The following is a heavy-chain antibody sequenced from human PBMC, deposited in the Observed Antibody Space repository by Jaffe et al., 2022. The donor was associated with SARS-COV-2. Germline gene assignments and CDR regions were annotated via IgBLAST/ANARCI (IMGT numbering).Heavy chain of an antibody. CDR2: ISYDGSNK. CDR1: GFTFSSYA. D-gene: IGHD2-15*01. J-gene: IGHJ5*02. Sequence: QVQLVESGGGVVQPGRSLRLSCAASGFTFSSYAMHWVRQAPGKGLEWVAVISYDGSNKYYADSVKGRFTISRDNSKNTLYLQMNSLRAEDTAVYYCARAMVYCSGGSCPAGRGDWFDPWGQGTLVTVSS. V-gene: IGHV3-30-3*01. CDR3: ARAMVYCSGGSCPAGRGDWFDP.